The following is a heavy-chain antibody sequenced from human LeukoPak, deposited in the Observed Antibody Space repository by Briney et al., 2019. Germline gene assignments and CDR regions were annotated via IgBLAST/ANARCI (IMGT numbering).Heavy chain of an antibody. D-gene: IGHD3-22*01. CDR2: IWYDGSNK. CDR3: AASSSGYCDY. J-gene: IGHJ4*02. Sequence: GRSLRLSCAASGFTFSSYGMHWVRQAPGKGLEWVAVIWYDGSNKHYADSVKGRFTISRDNSKNTLYLQMNSLRAEDTAVYYCAASSSGYCDYWGQGTLVTVSS. CDR1: GFTFSSYG. V-gene: IGHV3-33*01.